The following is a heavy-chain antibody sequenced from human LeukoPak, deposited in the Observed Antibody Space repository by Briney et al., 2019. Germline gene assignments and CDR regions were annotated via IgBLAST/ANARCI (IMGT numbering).Heavy chain of an antibody. J-gene: IGHJ4*02. CDR1: GYTFTSYY. Sequence: ASVKVSCKASGYTFTSYYIHWVRQAPGQGLEWMGLINPSGGSTNYAQKFQGRVTMTRDTSTSTVYMEPSSLRSEDTAVYYCARDLNYDILTGYPWGVDYWGQGTLVTVSS. D-gene: IGHD3-9*01. CDR2: INPSGGST. CDR3: ARDLNYDILTGYPWGVDY. V-gene: IGHV1-46*01.